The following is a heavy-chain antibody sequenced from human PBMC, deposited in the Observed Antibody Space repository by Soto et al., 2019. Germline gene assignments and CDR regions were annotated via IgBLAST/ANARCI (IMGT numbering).Heavy chain of an antibody. Sequence: ASVKVSCKASGYTFTGYYMHWVRQAPGQGLEWMGWINPNSGGTNYAQKFQGWVTMTRDTSISTAYMELSRLRSDDTAVDYCARDIGSSRGNYYYHRMDGWGQGTTVTVSS. CDR1: GYTFTGYY. V-gene: IGHV1-2*04. CDR3: ARDIGSSRGNYYYHRMDG. J-gene: IGHJ6*02. CDR2: INPNSGGT. D-gene: IGHD3-10*01.